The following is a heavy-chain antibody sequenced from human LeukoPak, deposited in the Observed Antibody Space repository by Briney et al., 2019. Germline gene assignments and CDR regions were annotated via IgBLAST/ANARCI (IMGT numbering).Heavy chain of an antibody. D-gene: IGHD6-13*01. CDR3: VKFYPRGEIAPPDSDSFDI. Sequence: PGGSLRLSCVASGFTVDTYWMSWVRQAPGKGLEWVSTITPATVGVSKYADSVKGRFTISRDDSKNTLYLQMTSLRADDTAVYYCVKFYPRGEIAPPDSDSFDIWGQGTVVSVSS. V-gene: IGHV3-23*01. CDR2: ITPATVGVS. J-gene: IGHJ3*02. CDR1: GFTVDTYW.